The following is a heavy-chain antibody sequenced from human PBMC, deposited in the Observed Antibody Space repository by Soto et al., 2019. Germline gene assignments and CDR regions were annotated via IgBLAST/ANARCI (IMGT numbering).Heavy chain of an antibody. Sequence: QVQLQESGPGLVKSSETLSLTCAVSGYSISSDYYWGWVRQPPGKGLEWIGCISHSASTYYNPSLKSRVTISVDTSKNQFSLKLSSVSAADTAVYYCAREGSCTSGSCYLPFDYWGQGTLVTVSS. D-gene: IGHD2-15*01. CDR2: ISHSAST. V-gene: IGHV4-38-2*02. J-gene: IGHJ4*02. CDR1: GYSISSDYY. CDR3: AREGSCTSGSCYLPFDY.